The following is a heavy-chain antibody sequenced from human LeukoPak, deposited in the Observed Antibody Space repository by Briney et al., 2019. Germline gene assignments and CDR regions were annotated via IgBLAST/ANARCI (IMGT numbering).Heavy chain of an antibody. Sequence: SETLSLTCSVSGGSISTSGYYWGWIRQSPGTGLEWIGSFSHNVGTYYNPPLRSRVTISVDTSKNQFSMKLSSVTAADTAAYYCARGGQPLLGNWFDPWGRGTLVTVSS. CDR3: ARGGQPLLGNWFDP. J-gene: IGHJ5*02. V-gene: IGHV4-39*01. CDR2: FSHNVGT. D-gene: IGHD2-21*02. CDR1: GGSISTSGYY.